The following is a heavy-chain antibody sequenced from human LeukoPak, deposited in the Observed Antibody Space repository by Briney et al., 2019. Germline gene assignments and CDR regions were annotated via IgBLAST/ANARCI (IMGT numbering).Heavy chain of an antibody. V-gene: IGHV3-7*03. Sequence: QSGGSLRLSCAASGFTFSSYWMSWVRQAPGKGLEWVANIKQDGSEKYYVDSVKGRFTISRDNAKNSLYLQMNSLRAEDTAVYYCARMEGGSSGYLGLYYFDYWGQGTLVTVSS. J-gene: IGHJ4*02. CDR3: ARMEGGSSGYLGLYYFDY. D-gene: IGHD3-22*01. CDR2: IKQDGSEK. CDR1: GFTFSSYW.